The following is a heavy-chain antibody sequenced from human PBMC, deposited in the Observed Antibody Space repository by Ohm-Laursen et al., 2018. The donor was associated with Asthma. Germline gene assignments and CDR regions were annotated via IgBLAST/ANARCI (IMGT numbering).Heavy chain of an antibody. V-gene: IGHV3-21*01. Sequence: SLRLSCAASGYTFSRYSIHWVRQIPGKGLEWVASISTASSFIYYADSVRGRFTTSRDNARNSVYLQMNSLRAEDTAVYYCARDGSRSGHYPRPHDYWGQGTLVTVSS. CDR3: ARDGSRSGHYPRPHDY. CDR1: GYTFSRYS. D-gene: IGHD3-22*01. CDR2: ISTASSFI. J-gene: IGHJ4*02.